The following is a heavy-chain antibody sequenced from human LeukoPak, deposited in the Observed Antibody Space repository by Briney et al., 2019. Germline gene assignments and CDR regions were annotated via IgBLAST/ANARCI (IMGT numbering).Heavy chain of an antibody. J-gene: IGHJ4*02. CDR2: IRYDGSNK. Sequence: GGSLRLSCAASGFTFSSYGMHWVRQAPGKGLEWVAFIRYDGSNKYYADSVKGRFTISRDNSKNTVYLQMDSLRAEDSAVYYCAKNGGYSYGLYYFDYWGQGTLVTVSS. CDR3: AKNGGYSYGLYYFDY. D-gene: IGHD5-18*01. V-gene: IGHV3-30*02. CDR1: GFTFSSYG.